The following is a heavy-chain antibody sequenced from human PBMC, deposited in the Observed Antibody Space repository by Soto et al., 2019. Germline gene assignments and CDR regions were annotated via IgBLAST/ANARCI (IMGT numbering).Heavy chain of an antibody. CDR2: ISDSGSS. CDR3: ARTTFYDVFTAYYSLFDY. D-gene: IGHD3-9*01. J-gene: IGHJ4*02. Sequence: QVQLQESGPGLVKPSQTLTLTCTVSGGSISSGRFYWSWIRQHPGKGLEWIGHISDSGSSYYNPSLESRFTRSVDTSKNQFSLKLSAVTAEDTAVYFCARTTFYDVFTAYYSLFDYWGQGTMVTVSS. CDR1: GGSISSGRFY. V-gene: IGHV4-31*03.